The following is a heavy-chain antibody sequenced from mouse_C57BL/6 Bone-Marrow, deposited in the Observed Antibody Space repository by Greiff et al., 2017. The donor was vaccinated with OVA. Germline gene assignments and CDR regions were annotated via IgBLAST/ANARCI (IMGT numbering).Heavy chain of an antibody. V-gene: IGHV1-39*01. CDR3: ARLSTTVVARGMDY. J-gene: IGHJ4*01. Sequence: VQLQQSGPELVKPGASVKISCKASGYSFTDYNMNWVKQSNGKSLEWIGVINPNYGTTSYNQKFKGKATLTVDQSSSTAYVQLNSLTSEDSAVYYCARLSTTVVARGMDYWGQGTSVTVSS. CDR1: GYSFTDYN. CDR2: INPNYGTT. D-gene: IGHD1-1*01.